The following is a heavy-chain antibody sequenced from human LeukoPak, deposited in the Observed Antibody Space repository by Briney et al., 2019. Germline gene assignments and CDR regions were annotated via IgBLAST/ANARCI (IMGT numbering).Heavy chain of an antibody. J-gene: IGHJ3*02. CDR3: AKDHRVVPPTGAFDI. Sequence: GGSLRLSCAASGFTFSSYAMSWVRQTPGKGLEWVSAISRSGGSTYYADSVKGRFTISRDNSKNTLYLQMNSLRADDTAVYYCAKDHRVVPPTGAFDIWGQGTMVTVSS. CDR1: GFTFSSYA. D-gene: IGHD2-2*01. V-gene: IGHV3-23*01. CDR2: ISRSGGST.